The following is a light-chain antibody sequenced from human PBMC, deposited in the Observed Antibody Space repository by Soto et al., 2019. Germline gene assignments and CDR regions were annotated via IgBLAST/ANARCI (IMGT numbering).Light chain of an antibody. CDR2: DAS. CDR3: QQYNSYPWT. Sequence: EIVLTQSPATLSLSPGERATLSCRASQSVSSYLAWYQQKPGQAPRLLIYDASNRATGIPARFSGSGSGTDLSSLEPEDFATYYCQQYNSYPWTFGQGTKVEIK. CDR1: QSVSSY. V-gene: IGKV3-11*01. J-gene: IGKJ1*01.